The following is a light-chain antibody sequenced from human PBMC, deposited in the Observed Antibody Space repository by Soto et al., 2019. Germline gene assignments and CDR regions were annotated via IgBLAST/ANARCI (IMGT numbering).Light chain of an antibody. CDR2: EGS. CDR1: SRDVGTYNL. J-gene: IGLJ3*02. V-gene: IGLV2-23*01. CDR3: CSYASSTTVV. Sequence: QSALTQPASVSGSPGQSITISCTGTSRDVGTYNLVSWYQQHPGKAPKLMIYEGSKRPSGVSNRFSGSKSGNTASLTISGLQAEDEADYYCCSYASSTTVVFGGGTQLTVL.